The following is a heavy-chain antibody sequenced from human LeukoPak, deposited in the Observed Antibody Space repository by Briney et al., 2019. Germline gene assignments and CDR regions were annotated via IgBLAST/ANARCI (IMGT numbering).Heavy chain of an antibody. Sequence: ASVKVSCKASGYTFTGYYMHWVRQAPGQGLEWMGWINPNSGGTNYAQKFQGRVTMTRDTSIGTAYMELSRLRSDDTAVYYCARGRMRSGITMVRGVNWFDPWGQGTLVTVSS. CDR3: ARGRMRSGITMVRGVNWFDP. D-gene: IGHD3-10*01. CDR2: INPNSGGT. CDR1: GYTFTGYY. V-gene: IGHV1-2*02. J-gene: IGHJ5*02.